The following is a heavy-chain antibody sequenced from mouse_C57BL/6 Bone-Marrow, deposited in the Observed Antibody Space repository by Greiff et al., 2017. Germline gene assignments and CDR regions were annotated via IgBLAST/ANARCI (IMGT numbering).Heavy chain of an antibody. Sequence: QVQLQQSGAELMKPGASVKLSCKATGYTFTGYWIEWVKQRPGHGLAWIGEILPGSGSTNYNEKFKGKATFTADTSANTAYMQLSRLTTDYSAIYYCARAYEYDGAWFAYWGQGTLVTVSA. V-gene: IGHV1-9*01. D-gene: IGHD2-4*01. CDR2: ILPGSGST. CDR3: ARAYEYDGAWFAY. CDR1: GYTFTGYW. J-gene: IGHJ3*01.